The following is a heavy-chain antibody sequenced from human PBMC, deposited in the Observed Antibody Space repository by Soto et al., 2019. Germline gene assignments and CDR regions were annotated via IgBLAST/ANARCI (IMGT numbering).Heavy chain of an antibody. CDR1: GDSVTSHY. D-gene: IGHD2-15*01. J-gene: IGHJ3*02. V-gene: IGHV4-59*02. CDR3: ASTYCTSGGSCDHDAFDI. CDR2: MHYTGFS. Sequence: SETLSLTCSFSGDSVTSHYLTWIRQSPEKGLEWIGYMHYTGFSHYNPSLKSRLTISVDRSKNQFTLQLTSVTVADTAVYYCASTYCTSGGSCDHDAFDIWGQGTMVTVSS.